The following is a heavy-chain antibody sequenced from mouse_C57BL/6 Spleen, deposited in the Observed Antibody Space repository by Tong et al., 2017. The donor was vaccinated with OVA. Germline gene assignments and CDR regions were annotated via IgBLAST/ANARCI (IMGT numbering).Heavy chain of an antibody. D-gene: IGHD2-1*01. CDR2: IWGDGST. CDR3: ARYGNCDYYAMDY. Sequence: VQLKESGPGLVAPSQSLSITCTVSGFSLTGYGVNWVRQPPGKGLEWLGMIWGDGSTDYNSALKSRLSISKDNSKSQVFVKMNSLQTDDKARYYCARYGNCDYYAMDYWGQGTSVTVSS. CDR1: GFSLTGYG. J-gene: IGHJ4*01. V-gene: IGHV2-6-7*01.